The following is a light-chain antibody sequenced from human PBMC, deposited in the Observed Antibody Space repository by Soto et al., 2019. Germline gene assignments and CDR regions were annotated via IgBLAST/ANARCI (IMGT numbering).Light chain of an antibody. Sequence: QTVVTQEPSLTVSPGGTVTLTCGSSTGAVTSGHYPYWFQQKPGQAPKTLIYDTNNKQSWTPARFSGSLLGGKAALTLSGAQPEDEAEYFCMVSHGAGVVFGGGTKVTVL. V-gene: IGLV7-46*01. CDR1: TGAVTSGHY. CDR3: MVSHGAGVV. CDR2: DTN. J-gene: IGLJ2*01.